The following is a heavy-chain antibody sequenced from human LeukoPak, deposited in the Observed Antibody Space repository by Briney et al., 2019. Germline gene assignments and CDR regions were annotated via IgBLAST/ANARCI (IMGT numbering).Heavy chain of an antibody. Sequence: ASVKVSCKASGYTFTSYGISWVRQAPGQGLEWMGWISAYNGNTNYAQRLQGRVTMTTDTSTSTAYMGLRSLRSDDTAVYYCARDWAYYYDSSGYYLGPEDYYYGMDVWGQGTTVTVSS. CDR2: ISAYNGNT. CDR1: GYTFTSYG. D-gene: IGHD3-22*01. J-gene: IGHJ6*02. CDR3: ARDWAYYYDSSGYYLGPEDYYYGMDV. V-gene: IGHV1-18*01.